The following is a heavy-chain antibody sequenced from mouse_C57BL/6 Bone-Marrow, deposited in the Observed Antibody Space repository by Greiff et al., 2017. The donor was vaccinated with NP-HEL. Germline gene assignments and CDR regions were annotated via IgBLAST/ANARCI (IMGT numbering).Heavy chain of an antibody. CDR2: ILPGSGST. J-gene: IGHJ4*01. Sequence: LMEPGASVKLSCKATGYTFTGYWIEWVKQRPGHGLEWIGEILPGSGSTNYNEKFKGKATFTADTSSNTAYMQLSSLTTEDSAIYYCARSGYYGSSYVLYYAMDYGGQGTSVTVSS. CDR1: GYTFTGYW. D-gene: IGHD1-1*01. CDR3: ARSGYYGSSYVLYYAMDY. V-gene: IGHV1-9*01.